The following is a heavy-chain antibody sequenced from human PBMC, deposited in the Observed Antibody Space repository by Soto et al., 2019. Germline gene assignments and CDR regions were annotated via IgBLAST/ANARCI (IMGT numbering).Heavy chain of an antibody. CDR2: IYPGDSDT. J-gene: IGHJ4*02. Sequence: GESLKISCNGSGYIFTSYWIGWVRQMPGKGLEWMGIIYPGDSDTRYSPSFQGQVTISADKSISTAYLQWSSLKASDTAMYYCARHKGYDFWSGPHALDYWGQGTLVTVSS. CDR3: ARHKGYDFWSGPHALDY. CDR1: GYIFTSYW. V-gene: IGHV5-51*01. D-gene: IGHD3-3*01.